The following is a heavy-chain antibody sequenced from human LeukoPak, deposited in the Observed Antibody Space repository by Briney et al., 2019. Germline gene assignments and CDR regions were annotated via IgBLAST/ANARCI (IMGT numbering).Heavy chain of an antibody. J-gene: IGHJ4*02. V-gene: IGHV1-46*01. CDR2: INHSGGST. CDR3: ARDTEDFDY. CDR1: GYTFTSYY. Sequence: ASVTVSFKASGYTFTSYYIHCVRQAPGQGLEWMGIINHSGGSTTYAQKFQGRVTMTRDTSTSTAYMELSSPRSEDTAVYYCARDTEDFDYWGQGTLVTVSS.